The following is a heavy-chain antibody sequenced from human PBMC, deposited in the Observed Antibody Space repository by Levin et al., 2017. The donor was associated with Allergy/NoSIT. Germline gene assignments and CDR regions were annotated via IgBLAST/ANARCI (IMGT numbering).Heavy chain of an antibody. Sequence: GESLKISCKASGYTFTSYAMNWVRQAPGQGLEWMGWINTNTGNPTYAQGFTGRFVFSLDTSVSTAYLQISSLKAEDTAVYYCARDYSSSWYRYFDYWGQGTLVTVSS. CDR3: ARDYSSSWYRYFDY. D-gene: IGHD6-13*01. CDR1: GYTFTSYA. J-gene: IGHJ4*02. CDR2: INTNTGNP. V-gene: IGHV7-4-1*02.